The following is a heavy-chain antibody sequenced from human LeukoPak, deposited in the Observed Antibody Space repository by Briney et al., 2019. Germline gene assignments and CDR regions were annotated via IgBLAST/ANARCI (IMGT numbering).Heavy chain of an antibody. V-gene: IGHV1-2*02. D-gene: IGHD1-26*01. J-gene: IGHJ3*02. CDR3: AREAEWELLLSAFDI. CDR2: INPNSGGT. CDR1: GYTFTGYY. Sequence: GASVKVSCKASGYTFTGYYMHWVRQAPGQGLEWMGCINPNSGGTNYAQKFQGRVTMTRDASISTAYMELSRLRSDDTAVYYCAREAEWELLLSAFDIWGQGTMVTVSS.